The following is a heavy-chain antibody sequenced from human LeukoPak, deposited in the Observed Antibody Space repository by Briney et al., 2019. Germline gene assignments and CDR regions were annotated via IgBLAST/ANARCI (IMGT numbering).Heavy chain of an antibody. CDR1: GGTFSSYA. J-gene: IGHJ4*02. CDR2: IIPIFGTA. Sequence: SVKVSCKASGGTFSSYAISWVRQAPGQGLEWMGGIIPIFGTANYAQKFQGRVTITTDESTSTAYMELSGLRSEDTAVYYCAREAGYSSGWDYWGQGTLVTVSS. CDR3: AREAGYSSGWDY. D-gene: IGHD6-19*01. V-gene: IGHV1-69*05.